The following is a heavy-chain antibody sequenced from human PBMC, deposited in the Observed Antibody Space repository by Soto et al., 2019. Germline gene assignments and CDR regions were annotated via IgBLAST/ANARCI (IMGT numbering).Heavy chain of an antibody. CDR2: IYYGGST. Sequence: PSETLSLTCTVSGGSISSSNYYWDWIRQPPGKGLEWIGTIYYGGSTYYNPSLKSRVTISVDTSKNQFSLRLSSVTVADTAVYYCARLRAYYDSVTFDSWRQGTQVTVSS. D-gene: IGHD3-22*01. CDR3: ARLRAYYDSVTFDS. CDR1: GGSISSSNYY. J-gene: IGHJ4*02. V-gene: IGHV4-39*01.